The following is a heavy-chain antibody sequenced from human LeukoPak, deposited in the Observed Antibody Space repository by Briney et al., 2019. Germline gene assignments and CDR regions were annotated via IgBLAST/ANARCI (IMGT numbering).Heavy chain of an antibody. J-gene: IGHJ5*02. D-gene: IGHD2-15*01. CDR2: ISTSGDGT. V-gene: IGHV3-64D*06. CDR1: GLTFNSYA. CDR3: VKYHNSCYDT. Sequence: PGGSLRLSCSAYGLTFNSYAMHWVRQAPGRGLEYVSAISTSGDGTYYADSVKGRFSISRDNSKNMLYLQMTSLRPEDTAVYYCVKYHNSCYDTWGQGTLVTVS.